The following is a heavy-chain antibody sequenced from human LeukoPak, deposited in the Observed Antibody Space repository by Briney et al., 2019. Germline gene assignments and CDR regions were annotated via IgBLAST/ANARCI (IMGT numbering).Heavy chain of an antibody. CDR1: GFTFSSYS. Sequence: GGSLRLSCAASGFTFSSYSMNWVRQAPGKGLEWVSSISSSSSYIYYADSVKGRLTISRDNTKNSLYLQMNSLRAEDTAVYYCARDSAVDCSGGSCYSDFQHWGQGTLVTVSS. CDR3: ARDSAVDCSGGSCYSDFQH. V-gene: IGHV3-21*01. CDR2: ISSSSSYI. D-gene: IGHD2-15*01. J-gene: IGHJ1*01.